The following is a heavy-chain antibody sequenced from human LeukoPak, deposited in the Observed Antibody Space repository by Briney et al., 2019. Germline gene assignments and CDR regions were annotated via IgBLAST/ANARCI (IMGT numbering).Heavy chain of an antibody. CDR2: ISAYNGNT. Sequence: GASVKVSCKASGYTFTSYGISWVRQAPGQGLEWMGWISAYNGNTNYAQKLQGRVTITTDESTSTAYMELSGLRSEDTAVYYCARSLAAAGSYNWFDPWGQGTLVTVSS. D-gene: IGHD6-13*01. V-gene: IGHV1-18*01. CDR3: ARSLAAAGSYNWFDP. J-gene: IGHJ5*02. CDR1: GYTFTSYG.